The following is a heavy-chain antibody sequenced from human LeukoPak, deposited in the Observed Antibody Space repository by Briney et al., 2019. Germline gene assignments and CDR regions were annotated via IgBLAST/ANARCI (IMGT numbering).Heavy chain of an antibody. J-gene: IGHJ4*02. D-gene: IGHD5-18*01. CDR2: ISGGSSFT. CDR1: GFSFSSFS. V-gene: IGHV3-21*04. Sequence: GGSLRLSCAASGFSFSSFSMNWVRQAPGKGLEGVSYISGGSSFTYYVDSVKGRFTISRDNAKNSLYLQMNSLRAEDTAVYYCASGLGMEEGYSYGYDWGQGTLVTVSS. CDR3: ASGLGMEEGYSYGYD.